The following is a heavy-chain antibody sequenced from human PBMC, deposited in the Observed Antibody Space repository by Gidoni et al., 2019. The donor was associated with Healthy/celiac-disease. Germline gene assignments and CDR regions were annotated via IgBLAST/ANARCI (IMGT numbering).Heavy chain of an antibody. J-gene: IGHJ3*02. D-gene: IGHD3-10*01. V-gene: IGHV4-39*01. Sequence: QLQLQASGPGLVKPSETLSLTCTVSGGSLSSSSDYWGGIRQPPGQGLEWIGSIYYSGSPHYNPSLKSPVTISVDTSTNQFSLKLSSVTAADTAVYYCARPSSMVRGVDAFDIWGQGTMVTVSS. CDR1: GGSLSSSSDY. CDR3: ARPSSMVRGVDAFDI. CDR2: IYYSGSP.